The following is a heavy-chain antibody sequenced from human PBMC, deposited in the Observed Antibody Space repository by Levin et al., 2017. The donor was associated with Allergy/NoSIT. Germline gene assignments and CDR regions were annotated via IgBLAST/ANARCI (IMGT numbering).Heavy chain of an antibody. V-gene: IGHV1-69*13. CDR1: GGTFSSYA. CDR3: ARGVKRVRAAYSYGNYYFDY. D-gene: IGHD5-18*01. J-gene: IGHJ4*02. CDR2: IIPIFGTA. Sequence: SVKVSCKASGGTFSSYAISWVRQAPGQGLEWMGGIIPIFGTANYAQKFQGRVTITADESTSTAYMELSSLRSEDTAVYYCARGVKRVRAAYSYGNYYFDYWGQGTLVTVSS.